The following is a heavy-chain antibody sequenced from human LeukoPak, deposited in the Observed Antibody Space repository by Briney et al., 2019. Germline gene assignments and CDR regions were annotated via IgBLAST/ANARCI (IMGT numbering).Heavy chain of an antibody. V-gene: IGHV3-21*01. Sequence: GGSLRLSCAASGFTFSNYVINWVRQAPGKGLVWVSSISSGSTYIYYADLVKGRFTISRDNANSSLYLQMSSLRDEDTAVYYCARGSSSGLKSYYFDYWGQGTLVTVSS. CDR2: ISSGSTYI. CDR1: GFTFSNYV. D-gene: IGHD6-13*01. CDR3: ARGSSSGLKSYYFDY. J-gene: IGHJ4*02.